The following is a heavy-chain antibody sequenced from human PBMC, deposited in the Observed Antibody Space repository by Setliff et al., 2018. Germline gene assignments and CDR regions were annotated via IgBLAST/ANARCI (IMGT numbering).Heavy chain of an antibody. D-gene: IGHD2-15*01. J-gene: IGHJ5*02. V-gene: IGHV3-30*03. Sequence: CAASGFTFSTYAMHWVRQAPGKGLEWVGYIFYDGSEKYYADSVKGRFTISRDNSKNTVYLEMKSLRPEDTAVYYCARTCSGSGCYAGLEPWGQGTPVTVSS. CDR3: ARTCSGSGCYAGLEP. CDR2: IFYDGSEK. CDR1: GFTFSTYA.